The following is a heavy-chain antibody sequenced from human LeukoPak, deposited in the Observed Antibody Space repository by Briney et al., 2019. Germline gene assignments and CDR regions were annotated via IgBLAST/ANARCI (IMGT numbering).Heavy chain of an antibody. Sequence: GGSLRLSCAASGFTFSSYWMHWVRQAPGKGLVWVSRINSDGSSTSYADSVKGRFTISRDNAKNTLYLQMNSLRAEDTAVYYCARIAVAGRPNNWYFDLWGRGTLVTVSS. CDR3: ARIAVAGRPNNWYFDL. D-gene: IGHD6-19*01. CDR2: INSDGSST. V-gene: IGHV3-74*01. J-gene: IGHJ2*01. CDR1: GFTFSSYW.